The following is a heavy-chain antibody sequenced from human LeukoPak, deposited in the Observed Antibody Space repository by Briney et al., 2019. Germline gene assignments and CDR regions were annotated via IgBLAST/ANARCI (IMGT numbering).Heavy chain of an antibody. CDR2: MNPATSNT. D-gene: IGHD3-16*01. Sequence: ASVKVSCKASGYIFSNYDIIWVRQATGQGLEWMGWMNPATSNTGYAQKFQGRVTMTRNTSISTAYMELSSLRSEDTAVYYCARGLRGESFRLAYWGQGTLVTVSS. V-gene: IGHV1-8*01. J-gene: IGHJ4*02. CDR1: GYIFSNYD. CDR3: ARGLRGESFRLAY.